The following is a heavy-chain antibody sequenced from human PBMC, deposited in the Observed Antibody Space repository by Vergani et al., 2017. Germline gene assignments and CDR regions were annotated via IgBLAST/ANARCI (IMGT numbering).Heavy chain of an antibody. Sequence: QLQLQESGPGLVKPSETLSLTCTVSGGSINSSNYYWNWIRQPPGKGLEWIGSIYYSGSTYYNPSLKSRLTISVDTSKNQFSLKLNSVTAADTAVYYCARGRLATDFWSGYGTYYFDYWGQGTLVTVSS. CDR3: ARGRLATDFWSGYGTYYFDY. CDR1: GGSINSSNYY. V-gene: IGHV4-39*01. J-gene: IGHJ4*02. CDR2: IYYSGST. D-gene: IGHD3-3*01.